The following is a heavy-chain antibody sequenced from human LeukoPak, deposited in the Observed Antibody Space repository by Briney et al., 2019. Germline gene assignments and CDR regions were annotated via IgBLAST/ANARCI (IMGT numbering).Heavy chain of an antibody. D-gene: IGHD2-2*01. CDR1: GYTFTSYG. V-gene: IGHV1-18*01. CDR3: ARDGWSGAIVVPAANNWFDP. Sequence: ASVKVSCKASGYTFTSYGISWVRQAPGQGLEWMGWISAYNGNTNYAQKLQGRVTMTTDTSTSTAYMELRSLRSDETAVYYCARDGWSGAIVVPAANNWFDPWGQGTLVTVSS. CDR2: ISAYNGNT. J-gene: IGHJ5*02.